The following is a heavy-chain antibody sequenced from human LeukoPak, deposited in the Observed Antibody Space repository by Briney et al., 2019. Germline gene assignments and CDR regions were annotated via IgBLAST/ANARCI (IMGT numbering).Heavy chain of an antibody. V-gene: IGHV3-74*01. J-gene: IGHJ4*02. CDR2: INSDGSST. CDR1: GFTFSSYW. CDR3: ARDTGTYYYGSGSYLFDY. D-gene: IGHD3-10*01. Sequence: GGSLRLPCAASGFTFSSYWMHWVRQAPGKGLVWVSRINSDGSSTSYADSVKGRFTISRDNAKNTLYLQMNSLRAEDTAVYYCARDTGTYYYGSGSYLFDYWGQGTLVTVSS.